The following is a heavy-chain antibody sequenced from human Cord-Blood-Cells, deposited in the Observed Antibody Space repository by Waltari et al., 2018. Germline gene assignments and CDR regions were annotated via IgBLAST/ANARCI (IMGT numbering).Heavy chain of an antibody. CDR3: ARKYNGDYYFDY. D-gene: IGHD4-17*01. J-gene: IGHJ4*02. CDR2: ISSSSSYI. Sequence: EVQLVESGGGLVKPGGSLRLSCAASGFTFSSYSMNWVRQAPGKGLECVSSISSSSSYIYYADSVKGRFTISRDNAKNSLYLQMNSLRAEDTAVYYCARKYNGDYYFDYWGQGTLVTVSS. CDR1: GFTFSSYS. V-gene: IGHV3-21*01.